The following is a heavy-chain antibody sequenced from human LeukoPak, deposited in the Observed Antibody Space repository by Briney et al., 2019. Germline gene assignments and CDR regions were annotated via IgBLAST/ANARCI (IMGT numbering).Heavy chain of an antibody. Sequence: PSETLSLTCAVYGGSFSGYYWSWIRQPPGKGLGWIGEINHSGSTNYNPSLKSRVTISVDTSKNQFSLKLSSVTAADTAVYYCARGLGDIVVVPAADHYFDYWGQGTLVTVSS. J-gene: IGHJ4*02. CDR2: INHSGST. V-gene: IGHV4-34*01. CDR1: GGSFSGYY. D-gene: IGHD2-2*01. CDR3: ARGLGDIVVVPAADHYFDY.